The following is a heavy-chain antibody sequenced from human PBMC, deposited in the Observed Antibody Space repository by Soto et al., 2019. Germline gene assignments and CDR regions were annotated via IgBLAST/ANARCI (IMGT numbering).Heavy chain of an antibody. D-gene: IGHD6-19*01. J-gene: IGHJ4*02. Sequence: SETLSLTCAVSGGSISSGGYSWSWIRQPPGKGLEWIGYIYHSGSTYYNPSLKSRVTISVDRSKNQFSLKLSSVTAADTAVYYCARGGIGCHFDYWGQGTLVTVSP. CDR2: IYHSGST. V-gene: IGHV4-30-2*01. CDR3: ARGGIGCHFDY. CDR1: GGSISSGGYS.